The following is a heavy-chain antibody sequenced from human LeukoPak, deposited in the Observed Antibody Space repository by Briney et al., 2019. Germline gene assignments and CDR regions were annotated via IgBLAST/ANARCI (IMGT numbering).Heavy chain of an antibody. V-gene: IGHV1-2*02. CDR2: INPNSGGT. CDR1: GYTFTGYY. CDR3: ARIWGSSTSCYDCWFDP. J-gene: IGHJ5*02. D-gene: IGHD2-2*01. Sequence: ASVTVSCKASGYTFTGYYMHWVRPAPGQGLEWMGWINPNSGGTNYAQKFQGRVTMTRDTTISTAYMELSRLRSDDTAVYYCARIWGSSTSCYDCWFDPWGQGTLVTVSS.